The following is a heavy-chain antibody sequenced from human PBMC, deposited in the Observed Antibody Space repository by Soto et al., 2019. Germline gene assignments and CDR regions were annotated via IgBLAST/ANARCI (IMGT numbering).Heavy chain of an antibody. V-gene: IGHV4-31*03. Sequence: SETLSLICTVSGGSISSGGYYWSWIRQHPGKGLEWIGYIYYSGSTYYDPSLKSRVTISVDTSKNQFSLKLSSVTAADTAVYYCARSLQLRFDYWGQGTLVTVSS. CDR1: GGSISSGGYY. CDR2: IYYSGST. CDR3: ARSLQLRFDY. D-gene: IGHD6-6*01. J-gene: IGHJ4*02.